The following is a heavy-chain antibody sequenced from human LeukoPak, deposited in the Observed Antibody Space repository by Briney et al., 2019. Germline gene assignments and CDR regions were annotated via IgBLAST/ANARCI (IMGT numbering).Heavy chain of an antibody. CDR1: GYTFTGYY. J-gene: IGHJ4*02. D-gene: IGHD3-16*01. CDR2: INPNSGGT. CDR3: AKVSYDYVWGSDYYFDY. V-gene: IGHV1-2*02. Sequence: ASVKVSCKASGYTFTGYYMHWVRQAPGQGLEWMGWINPNSGGTNYAQKFQGRVTMTRDTSISTAYMELSRLRSDDTAVYYCAKVSYDYVWGSDYYFDYWGQGILVTVAS.